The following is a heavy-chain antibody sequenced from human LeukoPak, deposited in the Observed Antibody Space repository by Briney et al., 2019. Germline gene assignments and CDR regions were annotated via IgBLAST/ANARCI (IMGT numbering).Heavy chain of an antibody. Sequence: GESLKISCQGSGFTFTKNWIGWVRLMPGKGLEWMGIIYPGDSDTRYSLSFQGQVTISADKSIRTAYLQWTSLKASDTAMYFWGRQGDLFGGLSKGGLDLWGQGTMVTVFS. CDR3: GRQGDLFGGLSKGGLDL. D-gene: IGHD3-16*01. J-gene: IGHJ3*01. CDR2: IYPGDSDT. V-gene: IGHV5-51*01. CDR1: GFTFTKNW.